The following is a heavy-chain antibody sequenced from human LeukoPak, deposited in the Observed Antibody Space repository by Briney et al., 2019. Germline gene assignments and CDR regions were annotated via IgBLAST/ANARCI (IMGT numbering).Heavy chain of an antibody. CDR2: VHGSGGTT. V-gene: IGHV3-23*01. Sequence: GGSLRLSCAASGFTFSSYAMSWVRQAPGKGLEGVSTVHGSGGTTYYADSVKGRFTISRDNSKNTLYLQMNSLRAEDRAVYYCAKDQDSSGYPAKFDYWGQGTLVTVSS. CDR3: AKDQDSSGYPAKFDY. J-gene: IGHJ4*02. D-gene: IGHD6-19*01. CDR1: GFTFSSYA.